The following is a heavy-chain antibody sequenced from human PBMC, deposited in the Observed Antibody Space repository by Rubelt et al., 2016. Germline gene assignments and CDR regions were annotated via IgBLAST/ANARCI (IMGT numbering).Heavy chain of an antibody. J-gene: IGHJ4*02. V-gene: IGHV3-33*06. CDR3: AKDIRSGYSYGYFDY. CDR1: GFTFSSYG. CDR2: IWYDGSNK. Sequence: AASGFTFSSYGMHWVRQAPGKGLEWVAVIWYDGSNKYYADSVKGRFTISRDNSKNTLYLQMNSLRAEDTALYYCAKDIRSGYSYGYFDYWGQGTLVTVSS. D-gene: IGHD5-18*01.